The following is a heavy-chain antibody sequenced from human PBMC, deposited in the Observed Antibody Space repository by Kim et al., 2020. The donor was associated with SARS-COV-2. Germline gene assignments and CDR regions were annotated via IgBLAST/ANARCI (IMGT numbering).Heavy chain of an antibody. V-gene: IGHV4-59*13. D-gene: IGHD3-22*01. CDR3: ARDAYYYDSSGYYSEYYFDY. J-gene: IGHJ4*02. CDR2: IYYSGST. Sequence: SETLSLTCTVSGGSISSYYWSWIRQPPGKGLEWIGYIYYSGSTNYNPSLKSRVTISVDTSKNQFSLKLSSVTAADTAVYYCARDAYYYDSSGYYSEYYFDYWGQGTLVTVSS. CDR1: GGSISSYY.